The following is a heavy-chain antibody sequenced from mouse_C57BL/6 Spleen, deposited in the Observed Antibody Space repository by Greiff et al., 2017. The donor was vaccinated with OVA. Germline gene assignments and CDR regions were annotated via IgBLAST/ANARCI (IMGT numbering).Heavy chain of an antibody. J-gene: IGHJ3*01. V-gene: IGHV1-18*01. CDR1: GYTFTDYN. CDR2: INPNNGGT. Sequence: EVQLQQSGPELVKPGASVKIPCKASGYTFTDYNMDWVKQSHGKSLEWIGDINPNNGGTIYNQKFKGKATLTVDKSSSTAYMELRSLTSEDTAVYYCARSLYYYGSSPAWFAYWGQGTLVTVSA. D-gene: IGHD1-1*01. CDR3: ARSLYYYGSSPAWFAY.